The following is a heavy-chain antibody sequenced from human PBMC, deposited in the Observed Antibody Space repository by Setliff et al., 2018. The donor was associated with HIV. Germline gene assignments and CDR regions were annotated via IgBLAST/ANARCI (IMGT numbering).Heavy chain of an antibody. D-gene: IGHD3-10*01. J-gene: IGHJ5*02. CDR1: GYTLTEVS. Sequence: ASVKVSCKVSGYTLTEVSVHWVRQAPGKGLEWMGWISPNNGYTKYVEKFHDRVIMTTDTSTSTAYMELTSLRFDDTAIYYCAREDFGSGWFDTWGQGTPVTVSS. V-gene: IGHV1-18*01. CDR3: AREDFGSGWFDT. CDR2: ISPNNGYT.